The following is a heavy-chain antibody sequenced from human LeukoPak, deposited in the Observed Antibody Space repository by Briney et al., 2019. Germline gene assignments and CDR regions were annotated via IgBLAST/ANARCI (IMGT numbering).Heavy chain of an antibody. J-gene: IGHJ4*02. Sequence: GRSLRLSCAASGFTFDDYAMHWVRQAPGKGLEWVSGISWNSGSIGYADSVKGRFTISRDNAKNSLYLQMNSLRAEDTAVYYCARDHSSSHYYFDYWGQGTLVTVSS. V-gene: IGHV3-9*01. CDR3: ARDHSSSHYYFDY. CDR2: ISWNSGSI. CDR1: GFTFDDYA. D-gene: IGHD6-6*01.